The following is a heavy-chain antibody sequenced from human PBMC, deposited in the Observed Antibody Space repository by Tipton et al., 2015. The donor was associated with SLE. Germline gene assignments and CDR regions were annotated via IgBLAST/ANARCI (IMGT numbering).Heavy chain of an antibody. Sequence: SLRLSCTASGFTFGDYAMSWVRQAPGKGLEWVGFIRSKAYGGTTEYAASVKGRFTISRDDSISIAYLQMNSLKTEDTAVYYCTRVMYSSTGFDYWGQGTLVTVSS. J-gene: IGHJ4*02. CDR3: TRVMYSSTGFDY. CDR1: GFTFGDYA. D-gene: IGHD6-13*01. V-gene: IGHV3-49*04. CDR2: IRSKAYGGTT.